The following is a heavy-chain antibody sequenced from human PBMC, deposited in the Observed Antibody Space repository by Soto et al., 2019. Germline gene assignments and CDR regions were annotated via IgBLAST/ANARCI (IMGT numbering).Heavy chain of an antibody. CDR2: IIPMFGTA. Sequence: QVQLVQSGAEVKKPESSVKVSCKAPGGTFSTYAISWVRQAPGQGLEWMGGIIPMFGTANYAQRFQDRVTMTADESTNPGDMELSSLRSEDTAVYFCASGIQLWLRRINNGYSGWGQGTLVTVSS. D-gene: IGHD5-18*01. J-gene: IGHJ4*02. CDR3: ASGIQLWLRRINNGYSG. V-gene: IGHV1-69*12. CDR1: GGTFSTYA.